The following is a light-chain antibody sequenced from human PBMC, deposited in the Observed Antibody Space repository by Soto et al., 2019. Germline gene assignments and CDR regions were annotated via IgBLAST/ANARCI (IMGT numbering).Light chain of an antibody. V-gene: IGLV1-44*01. CDR3: GTWDSSLSVMV. J-gene: IGLJ7*01. Sequence: QSVLTQPPSASGTPGQRVTISCSGSSSKIGSKTVNWYQQLPGTAPKLLIFRNNQRPSGVPDRFSGSKSGTSASLTISGLQSEDEADYYCGTWDSSLSVMVFGGGTQLTVL. CDR1: SSKIGSKT. CDR2: RNN.